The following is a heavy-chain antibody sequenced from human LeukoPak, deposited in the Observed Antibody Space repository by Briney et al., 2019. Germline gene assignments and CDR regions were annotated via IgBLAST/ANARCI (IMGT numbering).Heavy chain of an antibody. D-gene: IGHD2-2*01. V-gene: IGHV4-4*07. Sequence: PSETLSLTCTVSGGSISSYYWSWIRQPAGKGLEWIGRIYTSGSTNYNPSLKSRVTMSVDMSKNQFSLKLSSVTAADTAVYYCARGYCSSTSCWWYNWFDPWGQGTLVTVSS. CDR3: ARGYCSSTSCWWYNWFDP. J-gene: IGHJ5*02. CDR1: GGSISSYY. CDR2: IYTSGST.